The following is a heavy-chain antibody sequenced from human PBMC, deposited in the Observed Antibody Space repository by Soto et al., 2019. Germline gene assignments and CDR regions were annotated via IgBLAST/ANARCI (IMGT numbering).Heavy chain of an antibody. J-gene: IGHJ4*02. V-gene: IGHV1-18*01. Sequence: ASVKVSCKASGYTFTIYGISWVLQAPGQGLEWMGWISAYNGNTNYAQKLQGRVTMTTDTSTSTAYMELRSLRSDDTAVYYCARGSWGHVRTTFDYWGPGTLATAPQ. CDR3: ARGSWGHVRTTFDY. CDR1: GYTFTIYG. D-gene: IGHD1-7*01. CDR2: ISAYNGNT.